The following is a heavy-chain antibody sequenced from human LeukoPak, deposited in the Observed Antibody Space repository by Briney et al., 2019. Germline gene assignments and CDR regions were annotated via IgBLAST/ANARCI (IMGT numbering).Heavy chain of an antibody. J-gene: IGHJ3*02. D-gene: IGHD3-3*01. CDR1: GFTFSNYV. Sequence: GGSLRLSCAASGFTFSNYVMSWVRQAPGKGLQWVSGISDSGGSTYYADSVKGRFTISRDNSKNTLYLQMNSLRAEDTAVYYCAKDKITIFGGPVDIWGQGTMVTVSS. CDR2: ISDSGGST. CDR3: AKDKITIFGGPVDI. V-gene: IGHV3-23*01.